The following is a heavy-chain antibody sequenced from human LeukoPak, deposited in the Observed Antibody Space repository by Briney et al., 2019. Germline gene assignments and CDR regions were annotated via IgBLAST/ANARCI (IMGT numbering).Heavy chain of an antibody. Sequence: GGSLRLSCAASGFTFSSYAMSWVRQAPGKGLEWVSAISGSGGSTYYADSVKGRFTISRDNSKNTLYLQMNSLRAEGTAVYYCAKDGHIVVVPAAVYYFDYWGQGTLVTVSS. CDR2: ISGSGGST. CDR1: GFTFSSYA. CDR3: AKDGHIVVVPAAVYYFDY. V-gene: IGHV3-23*01. D-gene: IGHD2-2*01. J-gene: IGHJ4*02.